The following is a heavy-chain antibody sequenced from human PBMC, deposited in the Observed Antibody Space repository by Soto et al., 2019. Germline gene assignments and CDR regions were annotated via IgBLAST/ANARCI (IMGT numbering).Heavy chain of an antibody. CDR3: AKDPSTGPADY. CDR1: SQYG. CDR2: VGPTGYT. Sequence: GGSLRLSCTSFSQYGMSWVRRPPGKGLEWISTVGPTGYTHYADSVAGRFTISRDDSANTLYLQMSNLRVDDTAIYYCAKDPSTGPADYWGQGALVTVSS. J-gene: IGHJ4*02. D-gene: IGHD3-9*01. V-gene: IGHV3-23*01.